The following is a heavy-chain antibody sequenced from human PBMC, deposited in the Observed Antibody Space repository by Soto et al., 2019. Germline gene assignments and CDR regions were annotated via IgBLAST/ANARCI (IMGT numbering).Heavy chain of an antibody. J-gene: IGHJ4*02. CDR2: IYYSGRT. Sequence: SETLSLTCFVSGGSVSSTYYYWSWIRQPPGKGLEWIGYIYYSGRTDYKSSLKSRVTISLDPSKNQVSLKFNSVTAADTVVYFCARGGYSGRLYYFDFWGLGTLVTVSS. CDR3: ARGGYSGRLYYFDF. CDR1: GGSVSSTYYY. D-gene: IGHD2-15*01. V-gene: IGHV4-61*01.